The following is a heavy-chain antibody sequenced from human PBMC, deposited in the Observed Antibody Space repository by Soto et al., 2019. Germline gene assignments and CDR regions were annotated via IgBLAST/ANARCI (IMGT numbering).Heavy chain of an antibody. D-gene: IGHD3-10*01. CDR1: GYTFTSYD. CDR2: MNPNSGNT. V-gene: IGHV1-8*01. Sequence: GASVKVSCKASGYTFTSYDINWVRLATGQGLEWMGWMNPNSGNTAYAQKFQGRVTMATDTSTRTAYMELRSLRSGDTAVYYCAREGYYSGSESYSPPRYYGMDVWGQGTTVTVSS. CDR3: AREGYYSGSESYSPPRYYGMDV. J-gene: IGHJ6*02.